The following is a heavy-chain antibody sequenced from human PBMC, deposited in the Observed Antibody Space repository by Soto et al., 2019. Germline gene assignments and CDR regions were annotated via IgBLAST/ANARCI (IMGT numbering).Heavy chain of an antibody. CDR1: GFTFDDYA. CDR2: ISWNSGSI. D-gene: IGHD2-15*01. Sequence: EVQLVESGGGLVQPGRSLRLSCAASGFTFDDYAMHWVLEAPGKGLEWVSGISWNSGSIGYAESVKGRFTISRDNAKNSLYLQMNSLRAEDTALYYCANDITAEDIQYYFDYWGKGHLVTVSS. J-gene: IGHJ4*02. CDR3: ANDITAEDIQYYFDY. V-gene: IGHV3-9*01.